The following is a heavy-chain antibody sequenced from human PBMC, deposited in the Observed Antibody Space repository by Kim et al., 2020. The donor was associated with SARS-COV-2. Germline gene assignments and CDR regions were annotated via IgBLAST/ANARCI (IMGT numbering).Heavy chain of an antibody. J-gene: IGHJ4*02. CDR1: GDSVSSNSAA. CDR2: TYYRAKGYN. Sequence: SQTLSLTCASSGDSVSSNSAAWNLIRQSPSRGLEWLGRTYYRAKGYNDYAVSVKSRITINPDTSKNQFSLQLNSVAPEDTAGYYCARDPSIAAAGTATYYFDYCGEGTLVTVSS. D-gene: IGHD6-13*01. V-gene: IGHV6-1*01. CDR3: ARDPSIAAAGTATYYFDY.